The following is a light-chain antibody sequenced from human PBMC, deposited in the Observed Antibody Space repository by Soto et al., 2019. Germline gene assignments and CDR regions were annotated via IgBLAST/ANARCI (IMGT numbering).Light chain of an antibody. CDR2: EGS. J-gene: IGKJ1*01. V-gene: IGKV1-5*03. CDR3: EAYHTYSRT. CDR1: PSISTW. Sequence: DIQMTQSPSTLSASVGDRVTITCRASPSISTWLAWYQQEPGEAPKLLIYEGSTLQRGVPSRFSGSGSGTESTLTISSPQPDYFATVYCEAYHTYSRTFGQGPKVEVK.